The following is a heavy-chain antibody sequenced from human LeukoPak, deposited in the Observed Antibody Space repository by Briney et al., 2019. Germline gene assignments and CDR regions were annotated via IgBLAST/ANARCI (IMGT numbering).Heavy chain of an antibody. CDR3: ARDRYDSSGYYPDY. CDR1: GFTFSSYG. CDR2: IWYDGSNK. D-gene: IGHD3-22*01. J-gene: IGHJ4*02. Sequence: GGSLRLSCAASGFTFSSYGVHWVRQAPGKGLEWVAVIWYDGSNKYYADSVKGRFTISRDNSKNTLYLQMNSLRAEDTAVYYCARDRYDSSGYYPDYWGQGTLVTVSS. V-gene: IGHV3-33*01.